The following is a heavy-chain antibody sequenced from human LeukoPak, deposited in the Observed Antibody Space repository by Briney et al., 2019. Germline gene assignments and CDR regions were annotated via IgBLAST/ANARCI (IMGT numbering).Heavy chain of an antibody. V-gene: IGHV4-38-2*02. D-gene: IGHD5-18*01. Sequence: SETLSLTCTVSGYSISSGYYWGWIRQPPGKGLEWIGSIYHSGSTNYNPSLRGRVTISVDTPKNQFSLKLSSVTAAEMAVYYCAREGRYRYGYNEYHLYMDIWGKGTTVTVSS. J-gene: IGHJ6*03. CDR1: GYSISSGYY. CDR3: AREGRYRYGYNEYHLYMDI. CDR2: IYHSGST.